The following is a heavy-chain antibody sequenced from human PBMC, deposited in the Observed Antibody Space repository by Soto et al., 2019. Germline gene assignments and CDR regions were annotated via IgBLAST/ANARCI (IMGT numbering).Heavy chain of an antibody. V-gene: IGHV3-53*04. D-gene: IGHD4-17*01. Sequence: PGGSLRLSCAASGFTVGSNYMSWVRQAPGKGLEWVSVIYSGGSTYYADSVKGRFTISRHNSKNTLYLQMNSLRAEDTAVYYCGIGDDDGDYVGGMDVCGQGTTVTVSS. CDR3: GIGDDDGDYVGGMDV. J-gene: IGHJ6*02. CDR2: IYSGGST. CDR1: GFTVGSNY.